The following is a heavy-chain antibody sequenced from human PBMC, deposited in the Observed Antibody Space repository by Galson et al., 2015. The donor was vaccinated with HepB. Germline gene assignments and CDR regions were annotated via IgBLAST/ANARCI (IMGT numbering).Heavy chain of an antibody. CDR1: GGTFSSYA. CDR3: ARGDCGGDRYSWFDY. J-gene: IGHJ4*02. Sequence: SVKVSCKASGGTFSSYAISWVRQAPGQGLEWMGGIIPIFGTANYAQMFQGRVTITADESMTTAYMELSSLRSEDTAVYYCARGDCGGDRYSWFDYWGQGTLVTVSS. CDR2: IIPIFGTA. D-gene: IGHD2-21*02. V-gene: IGHV1-69*13.